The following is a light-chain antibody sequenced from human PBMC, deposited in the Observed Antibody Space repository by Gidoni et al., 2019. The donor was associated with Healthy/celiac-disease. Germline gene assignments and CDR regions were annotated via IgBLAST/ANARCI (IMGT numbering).Light chain of an antibody. V-gene: IGKV3-15*01. J-gene: IGKJ4*01. CDR1: QSVSSN. CDR2: GAS. Sequence: SGSPGERATLSCRASQSVSSNLAWYQQKPGQAPRLLISGASTRATGIPARFSGSGSGTEFTLTISSLQSEDFAVYYCQQYNNWPPLTFGGGTKVEIK. CDR3: QQYNNWPPLT.